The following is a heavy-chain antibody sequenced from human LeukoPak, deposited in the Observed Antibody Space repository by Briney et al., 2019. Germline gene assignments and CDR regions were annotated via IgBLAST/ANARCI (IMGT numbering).Heavy chain of an antibody. CDR2: VYYSGST. D-gene: IGHD4-23*01. J-gene: IGHJ4*02. V-gene: IGHV4-59*08. CDR3: ANSANYGGNSGYFDY. Sequence: SETLSLTCVVSGGSVSGYYWGWIRQPPGRGLEWIGYVYYSGSTNYNPSFKSRITISVDTSRNQFSLQLSSVTAADTAVYYCANSANYGGNSGYFDYWGQGTLVTVSS. CDR1: GGSVSGYY.